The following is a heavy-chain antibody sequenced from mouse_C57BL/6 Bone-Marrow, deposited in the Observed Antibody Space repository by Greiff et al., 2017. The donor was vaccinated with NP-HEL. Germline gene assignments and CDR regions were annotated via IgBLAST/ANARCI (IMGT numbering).Heavy chain of an antibody. CDR3: ARVRSTMISFDY. J-gene: IGHJ2*01. CDR2: INYDGSST. Sequence: EVKLVESEGGLVQPGSSMKLSCTASGFTFSDYYMAWVRQVPEKGLEWVANINYDGSSTYYLDSLKSRFIISRDNAKNILYLQMSSLKSEDTATYYCARVRSTMISFDYWGQGTTLTVSS. CDR1: GFTFSDYY. V-gene: IGHV5-16*01. D-gene: IGHD2-4*01.